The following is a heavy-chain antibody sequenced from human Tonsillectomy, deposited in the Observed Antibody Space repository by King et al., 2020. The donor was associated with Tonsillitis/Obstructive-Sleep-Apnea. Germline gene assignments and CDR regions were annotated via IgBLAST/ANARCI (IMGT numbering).Heavy chain of an antibody. Sequence: QLQESGPGLVKPSETLSLTCTVSGGSISSYYWSWIRQPPGKGLEWIGYIYYSGRTNYNPSLKSRGTISVDTSKNQFSLKLSSVTAADTAVYYCARVRFWSGYYTTDYYYYYYMDVWGKGTTVTVSS. CDR2: IYYSGRT. V-gene: IGHV4-59*01. CDR3: ARVRFWSGYYTTDYYYYYYMDV. CDR1: GGSISSYY. D-gene: IGHD3-3*01. J-gene: IGHJ6*03.